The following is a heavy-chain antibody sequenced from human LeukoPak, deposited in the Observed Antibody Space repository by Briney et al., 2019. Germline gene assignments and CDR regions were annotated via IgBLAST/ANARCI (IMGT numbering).Heavy chain of an antibody. CDR2: ISGSGGST. V-gene: IGHV3-23*01. CDR1: GFTFSSYA. Sequence: GGSLRLSCAASGFTFSSYAMSWVRQAPGKGLEWVSAISGSGGSTYYADSVKGRFTISRDNSKNTLYLQMNSLRAEDTAVYYCVGGYGDYQPSDAFDIWGQGTMVTVSS. J-gene: IGHJ3*02. D-gene: IGHD4-17*01. CDR3: VGGYGDYQPSDAFDI.